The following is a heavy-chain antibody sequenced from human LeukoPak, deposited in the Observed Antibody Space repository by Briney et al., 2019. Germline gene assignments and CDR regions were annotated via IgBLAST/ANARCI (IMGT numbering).Heavy chain of an antibody. CDR3: AKTAAAVTMHYFDY. CDR2: ISGSGGTT. J-gene: IGHJ4*02. CDR1: GFTFSNYV. V-gene: IGHV3-23*01. D-gene: IGHD4-17*01. Sequence: GGSLRLSCAASGFTFSNYVLSWVRQAPGKGLEWVSTISGSGGTTYYADSVKGRFTISRDNSKNTLPLQMNSLRADDTAVYYCAKTAAAVTMHYFDYWGQGTLVTVSS.